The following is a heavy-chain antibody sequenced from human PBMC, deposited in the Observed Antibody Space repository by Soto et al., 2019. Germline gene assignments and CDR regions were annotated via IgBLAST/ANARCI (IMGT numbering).Heavy chain of an antibody. Sequence: GGSLRLSCADSGFTFSSYWMSWVRQAPGKGLEWVANIKQDETEKYYVDSVKGRFGISRDNGRNTLYLQMNSLRGEDTAVYYCAKARCTTSDCYVPDYWGQGTLVTVSS. J-gene: IGHJ4*02. D-gene: IGHD2-8*01. CDR2: IKQDETEK. V-gene: IGHV3-7*05. CDR3: AKARCTTSDCYVPDY. CDR1: GFTFSSYW.